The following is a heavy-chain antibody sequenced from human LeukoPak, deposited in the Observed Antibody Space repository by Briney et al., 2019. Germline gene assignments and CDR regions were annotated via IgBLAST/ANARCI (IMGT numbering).Heavy chain of an antibody. CDR2: IKSKTDGGTT. D-gene: IGHD3-9*01. J-gene: IGHJ4*02. CDR3: TTSIDILTGWDYFDY. CDR1: GFTFSNAW. V-gene: IGHV3-15*01. Sequence: GGSLRLSCAASGFTFSNAWMSWVRQAPGKGLEWVGRIKSKTDGGTTDYAAPVKGRFTISRDDSKNTLYLQMNSLKTEDTAVYYCTTSIDILTGWDYFDYWGRGTLVTVSS.